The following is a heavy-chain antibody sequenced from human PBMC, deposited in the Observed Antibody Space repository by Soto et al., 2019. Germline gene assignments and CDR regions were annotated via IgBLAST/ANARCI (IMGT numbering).Heavy chain of an antibody. D-gene: IGHD3-22*01. Sequence: GGSLRLSCAASGFRFSSYGMHWVRQAPGKGLEWVAVISYDGSNKYYADSVKGRFTISRDNSKNTLCLQMNSLRAEDTAVYYCASLGGQQLVESIKYYYDSSGSGIDYWGQGTLVTVSS. J-gene: IGHJ4*02. CDR2: ISYDGSNK. CDR3: ASLGGQQLVESIKYYYDSSGSGIDY. CDR1: GFRFSSYG. V-gene: IGHV3-30*03.